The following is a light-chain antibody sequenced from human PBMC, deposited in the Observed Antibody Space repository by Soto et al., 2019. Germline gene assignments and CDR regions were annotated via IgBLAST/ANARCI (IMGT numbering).Light chain of an antibody. J-gene: IGLJ1*01. Sequence: QSALTQPASVSGSPGQSITISCTGTSSDVGGYDYVSWYQQHPGKAPKLIIYEVSNRPSRVSNRFSGSKSGNTASLTISGLQAEDEAAYYCSSYTISNNFVLGNGTKVT. CDR3: SSYTISNNFV. CDR2: EVS. CDR1: SSDVGGYDY. V-gene: IGLV2-14*01.